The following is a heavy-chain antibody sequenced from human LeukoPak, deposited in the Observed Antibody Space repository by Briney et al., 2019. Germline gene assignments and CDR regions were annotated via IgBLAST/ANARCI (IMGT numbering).Heavy chain of an antibody. CDR2: ISSSGSTI. D-gene: IGHD5-18*01. CDR1: GFTFSNAW. J-gene: IGHJ3*01. V-gene: IGHV3-48*04. Sequence: GGSLRLSCADSGFTFSNAWMNWVRQAPGKGLEWVSYISSSGSTIYYADSVKGRFTVSRDNAKDSLYLQMNSLRAEDTAVYYCARGGVDTSMVPFDFWGQGTVVTVSS. CDR3: ARGGVDTSMVPFDF.